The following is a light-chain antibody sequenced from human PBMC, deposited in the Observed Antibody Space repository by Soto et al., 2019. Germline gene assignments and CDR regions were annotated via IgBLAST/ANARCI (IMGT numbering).Light chain of an antibody. CDR3: QQYDSSPLT. J-gene: IGKJ4*01. CDR2: GAS. V-gene: IGKV3-20*01. Sequence: EIVFTQSPGTLSLSPGERASLSCRASQSVSNNYLAWYQQKPGQAPRLLIYGASNRATGIPDRFSGSGSGTDFTLTISRLEPEDFAVYYCQQYDSSPLTFGGGTKVDIK. CDR1: QSVSNNY.